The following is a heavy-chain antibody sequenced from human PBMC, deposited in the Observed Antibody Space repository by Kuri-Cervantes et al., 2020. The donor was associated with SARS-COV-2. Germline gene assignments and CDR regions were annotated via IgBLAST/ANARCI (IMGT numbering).Heavy chain of an antibody. CDR2: ISSSGSTI. D-gene: IGHD5-18*01. CDR1: GFTFSSYE. V-gene: IGHV3-48*03. CDR3: SRGWGNYVDTPRVLMY. J-gene: IGHJ4*02. Sequence: GESLKISCAASGFTFSSYEMNWVRQAPGKGLEWVSYISSSGSTIYYADSVKCRFTISRDNAKNSLYLQMNSLRAEDTAVYYCSRGWGNYVDTPRVLMYWGQGTLVTVSS.